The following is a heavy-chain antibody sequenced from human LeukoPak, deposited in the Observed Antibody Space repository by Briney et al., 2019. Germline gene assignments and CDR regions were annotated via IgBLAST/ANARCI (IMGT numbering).Heavy chain of an antibody. D-gene: IGHD3-22*01. CDR1: GFTFSSYG. Sequence: PGGSLRLSCAASGFTFSSYGIHWVRQAPVKGLEWVAFIRYDGSNKYYADSVKGRFTTSRDNSKNTLYLQMNSLRAEDTAVYYCARSDDSSDYSFNTFDYWGQGTLVTVSS. CDR2: IRYDGSNK. J-gene: IGHJ4*02. CDR3: ARSDDSSDYSFNTFDY. V-gene: IGHV3-30*02.